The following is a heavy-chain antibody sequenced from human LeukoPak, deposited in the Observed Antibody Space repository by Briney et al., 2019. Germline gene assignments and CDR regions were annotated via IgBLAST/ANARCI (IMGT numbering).Heavy chain of an antibody. CDR2: IHYTGFT. CDR1: GGPVTGYY. D-gene: IGHD6-19*01. V-gene: IGHV4-59*08. CDR3: ARLKGYSSGWYPSYYFDY. J-gene: IGHJ4*02. Sequence: KPSETLSLTCTVSGGPVTGYYWSWIRQPPGKGLEWIGYIHYTGFTIYNPSLKSRVTISVDTSKNQFSLRLNSMTAADTAVYYCARLKGYSSGWYPSYYFDYWGQGTLVTVSS.